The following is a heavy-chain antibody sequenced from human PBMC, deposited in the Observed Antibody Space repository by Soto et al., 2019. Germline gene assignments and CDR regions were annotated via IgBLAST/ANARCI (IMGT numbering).Heavy chain of an antibody. J-gene: IGHJ2*01. V-gene: IGHV2-5*02. CDR2: IYWDDDK. CDR1: G. CDR3: AHTQTYYFFFFQADDGIRASVPFSAFLLNRTSDL. Sequence: GVGWIRQPPGNAMEWLALIYWDDDKRYSPSLKSRLTITKDTSKNQVVLTMTNMDPVDTVSYYCAHTQTYYFFFFQADDGIRASVPFSAFLLNRTSDL. D-gene: IGHD3-3*01.